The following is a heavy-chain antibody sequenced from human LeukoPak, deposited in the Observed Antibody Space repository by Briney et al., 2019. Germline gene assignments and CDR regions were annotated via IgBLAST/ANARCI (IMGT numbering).Heavy chain of an antibody. CDR1: GFTFSNYG. V-gene: IGHV3-33*01. D-gene: IGHD6-6*01. CDR3: AVMGGEHLVLDY. J-gene: IGHJ4*02. Sequence: GRSLRLSCEASGFTFSNYGMHWVRQAPGKGLEWVAVIWYDGSNKYYADSVKGQFTISRDNSKNTLYLQMNSLRAEDTAVYYCAVMGGEHLVLDYWGQGTLVTVSS. CDR2: IWYDGSNK.